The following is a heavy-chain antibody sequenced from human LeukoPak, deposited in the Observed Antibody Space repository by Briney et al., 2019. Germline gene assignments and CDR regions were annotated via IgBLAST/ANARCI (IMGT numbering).Heavy chain of an antibody. CDR1: GYTFTGYY. V-gene: IGHV1-2*02. CDR3: ASQLEYSSSAVAY. Sequence: ASVKVSCKASGYTFTGYYMHWVRQAPGQGLEWMGWINPNSGGTNYAQKFQGRVTMTRDTSISTAYMELSRLRSDDTAVFYCASQLEYSSSAVAYWGQGTLVTVSS. CDR2: INPNSGGT. D-gene: IGHD6-13*01. J-gene: IGHJ4*02.